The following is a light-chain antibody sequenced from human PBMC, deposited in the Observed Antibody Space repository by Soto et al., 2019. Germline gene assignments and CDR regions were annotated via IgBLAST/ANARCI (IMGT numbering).Light chain of an antibody. CDR3: QQYQSYSET. CDR2: DAS. Sequence: DIQMTQSPSTLSASVGDRVTITCRASQSVSTRLAWYQQKPGKAPKLLIYDASSLQTGVPSRFSGSGSGAEFTLTISSLQPDDVATYYYQQYQSYSETFGHGTKVEIK. V-gene: IGKV1-5*01. CDR1: QSVSTR. J-gene: IGKJ1*01.